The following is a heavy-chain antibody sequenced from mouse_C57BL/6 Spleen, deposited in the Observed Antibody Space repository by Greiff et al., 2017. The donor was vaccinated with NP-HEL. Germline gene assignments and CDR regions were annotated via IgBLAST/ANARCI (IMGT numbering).Heavy chain of an antibody. Sequence: QVQLKQSGAELVKPGASVKISCKASGYAFSSYWMNWVKQRPGKGLEWIGQIYPGDGDTNYNGKFKGKATLTADKSSSTAYMQLSSLTSEDSAVYFCARTTTVVERYFDVWGTGTTVTVSS. J-gene: IGHJ1*03. D-gene: IGHD1-1*01. CDR3: ARTTTVVERYFDV. CDR1: GYAFSSYW. V-gene: IGHV1-80*01. CDR2: IYPGDGDT.